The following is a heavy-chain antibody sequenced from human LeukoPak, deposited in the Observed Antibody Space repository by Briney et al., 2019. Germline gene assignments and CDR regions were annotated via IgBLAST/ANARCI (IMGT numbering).Heavy chain of an antibody. CDR3: ARGWFGAPGGDAFDI. CDR1: GGSISSYY. V-gene: IGHV4-59*01. J-gene: IGHJ3*02. CDR2: IYYSGTT. Sequence: SETLSLTCTVSGGSISSYYWSWIREPPGKGLELIGYIYYSGTTNYNPSLKSRVTISVDMSKNQFSLKLRSVTAADTAVYYCARGWFGAPGGDAFDIWGQGTMVTVSS. D-gene: IGHD3-10*01.